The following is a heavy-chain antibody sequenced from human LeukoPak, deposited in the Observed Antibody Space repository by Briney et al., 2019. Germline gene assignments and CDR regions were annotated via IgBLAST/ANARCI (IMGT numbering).Heavy chain of an antibody. J-gene: IGHJ4*02. CDR2: INRDGSRT. CDR1: GFTFSTSW. CDR3: VRSLTGTDDY. Sequence: GGSLRLACAASGFTFSTSWMHWVRQAPGKGLVWASHINRDGSRTTCADSVKGRFTISRDNAKNTVYLQMNSLRAEDTALYFCVRSLTGTDDYWGQGTLVTVSS. V-gene: IGHV3-74*01. D-gene: IGHD3-9*01.